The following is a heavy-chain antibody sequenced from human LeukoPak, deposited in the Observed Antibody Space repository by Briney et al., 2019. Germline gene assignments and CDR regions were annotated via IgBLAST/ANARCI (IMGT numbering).Heavy chain of an antibody. D-gene: IGHD3-10*01. CDR1: GGSISSDY. V-gene: IGHV4-4*07. CDR2: IYSSGTI. J-gene: IGHJ4*02. CDR3: ARDVYYGSGHDY. Sequence: SETLSLTCTVSGGSISSDYWSWIRQPAGKGLEWIGRIYSSGTINYNPSLKSRVTMSVDSSKNQFSPKVRSVTAADTAVYYCARDVYYGSGHDYWGQGTLVTVSS.